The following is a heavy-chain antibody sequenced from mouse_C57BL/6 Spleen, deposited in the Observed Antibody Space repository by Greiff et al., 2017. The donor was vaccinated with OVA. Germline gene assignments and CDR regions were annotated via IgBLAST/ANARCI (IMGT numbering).Heavy chain of an antibody. J-gene: IGHJ3*01. V-gene: IGHV1-69*01. CDR1: GYTFTSYW. D-gene: IGHD2-4*01. Sequence: QVQLKQPGAELVMPGASVKLSCKASGYTFTSYWMHWVKQRPGQGLEWIGEIDPSDSYTNYNQKFKGKSTLTVDKSSSTAYMQLSSLTSEDSAVYYCANYYDYLFAYWGQGTLVTVSA. CDR3: ANYYDYLFAY. CDR2: IDPSDSYT.